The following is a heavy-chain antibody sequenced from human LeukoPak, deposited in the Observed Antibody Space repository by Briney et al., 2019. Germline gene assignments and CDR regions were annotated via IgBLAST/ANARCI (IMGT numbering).Heavy chain of an antibody. D-gene: IGHD1-26*01. V-gene: IGHV4-34*01. CDR2: INHSGST. CDR1: GGSFSGYY. CDR3: ARRRGSGSYNFDY. J-gene: IGHJ4*02. Sequence: PSETLSLTCAVYGGSFSGYYWSWIRQPPGKGLEWIEEINHSGSTNYNPSLKSRVTISVDTSKNQFSLKLSSVTAADTAVYYCARRRGSGSYNFDYWGQGTLVTVSS.